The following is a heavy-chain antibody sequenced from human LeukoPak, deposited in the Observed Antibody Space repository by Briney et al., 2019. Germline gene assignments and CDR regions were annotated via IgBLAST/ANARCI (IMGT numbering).Heavy chain of an antibody. CDR1: GYSFTTNW. J-gene: IGHJ4*02. CDR3: ATATGLSGGVEY. Sequence: GEPLKISCKGSGYSFTTNWIGWVRQMPGQGLEWMGIIYPGDSDTRYSPSFQGQVTISVDKSINTAYLQWSSLKASDTAMYYCATATGLSGGVEYWGQGTLVTVSS. CDR2: IYPGDSDT. D-gene: IGHD2-8*02. V-gene: IGHV5-51*01.